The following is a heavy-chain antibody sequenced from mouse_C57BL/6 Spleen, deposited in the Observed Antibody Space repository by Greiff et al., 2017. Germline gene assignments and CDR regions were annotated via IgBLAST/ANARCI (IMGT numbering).Heavy chain of an antibody. D-gene: IGHD4-1*01. CDR2: ISDGGSYT. J-gene: IGHJ1*03. CDR1: GFTFSSYA. CDR3: ARDGLGSYWYFDV. V-gene: IGHV5-4*01. Sequence: EVNVVESGGGLVKPGGSLKLSCAASGFTFSSYAMSWVRQTPEKRLEWVATISDGGSYTYYPDNVKGRFTISRDNAKNNLYLQMSHLKSEDTAMYYCARDGLGSYWYFDVWGTGTTVTVSS.